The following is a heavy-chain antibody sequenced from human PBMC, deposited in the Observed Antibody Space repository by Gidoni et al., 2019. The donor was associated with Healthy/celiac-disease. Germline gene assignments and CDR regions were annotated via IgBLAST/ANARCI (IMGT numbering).Heavy chain of an antibody. Sequence: EVQLLESGGGLVQPGGSLRLACAASGFTFSSYAMSWVRQAPGKGLVWVSAISGSGGSTYYADSVKGRFTISRDNSKNTLYLQMNSLRAEDTAVYYCAKGQLRDYYDSSGYYIYWGQGTLVTVSS. CDR1: GFTFSSYA. D-gene: IGHD3-22*01. CDR2: ISGSGGST. J-gene: IGHJ4*02. V-gene: IGHV3-23*01. CDR3: AKGQLRDYYDSSGYYIY.